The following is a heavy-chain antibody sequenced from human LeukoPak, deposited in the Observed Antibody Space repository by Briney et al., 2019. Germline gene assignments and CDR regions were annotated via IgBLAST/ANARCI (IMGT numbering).Heavy chain of an antibody. V-gene: IGHV1-18*01. J-gene: IGHJ6*03. CDR1: GYTFTSYG. CDR2: MSAYNGNT. Sequence: ASVKVSCTASGYTFTSYGISWVRQAPGQGLEWMGWMSAYNGNTNYAQKLQGRVTMTTDTSTSTAYMELRSLRSDGTAVYYCAREGHYDFWSGYQLYYYYYMDVWGKGTTVTVSS. CDR3: AREGHYDFWSGYQLYYYYYMDV. D-gene: IGHD3-3*01.